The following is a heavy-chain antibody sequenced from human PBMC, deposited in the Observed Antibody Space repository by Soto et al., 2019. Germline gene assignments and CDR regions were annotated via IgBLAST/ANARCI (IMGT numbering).Heavy chain of an antibody. CDR2: MSHSGGT. Sequence: PSETLSLTCAVYGGFVSSGNYYWSWIRQPPGKGLEWIGEMSHSGGTHLNPSLKSRVTISVDTSKNQFSLKMSSVTAADTALYYCARVERGTATTVVDAFDIWGPGTMVTVSS. J-gene: IGHJ3*02. D-gene: IGHD1-1*01. CDR1: GGFVSSGNYY. CDR3: ARVERGTATTVVDAFDI. V-gene: IGHV4-61*01.